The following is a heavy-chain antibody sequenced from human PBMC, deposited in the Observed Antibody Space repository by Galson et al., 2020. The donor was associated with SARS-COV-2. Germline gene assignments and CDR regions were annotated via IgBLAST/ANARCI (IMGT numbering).Heavy chain of an antibody. Sequence: ASVKVSCKASGYTFTSYGISWVRQAPGQGLEWMGWISAYNGNTNYAQKLQGRVTMTTDTSTSTAYMELRSLRSDDTAVYYCARGGPNIVLRVYAIQPWFDPWGQGTLVTVSS. CDR3: ARGGPNIVLRVYAIQPWFDP. D-gene: IGHD2-8*01. CDR1: GYTFTSYG. V-gene: IGHV1-18*04. J-gene: IGHJ5*02. CDR2: ISAYNGNT.